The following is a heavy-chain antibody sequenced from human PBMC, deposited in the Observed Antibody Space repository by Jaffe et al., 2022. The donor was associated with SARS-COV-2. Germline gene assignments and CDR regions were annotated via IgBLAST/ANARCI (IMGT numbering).Heavy chain of an antibody. D-gene: IGHD1-26*01. CDR1: GFTFSNHW. V-gene: IGHV3-74*03. Sequence: EVQLVESGGGLVQPGGSLRLSCAASGFTFSNHWMHWVRQAPGKGLVWVSLINSDGSSTKYADSVKGRFTISRDNAKNTLYLQMNSLRAEDTAVYYCVRDLSGSYWGQGTLVTVSS. CDR2: INSDGSST. J-gene: IGHJ4*02. CDR3: VRDLSGSY.